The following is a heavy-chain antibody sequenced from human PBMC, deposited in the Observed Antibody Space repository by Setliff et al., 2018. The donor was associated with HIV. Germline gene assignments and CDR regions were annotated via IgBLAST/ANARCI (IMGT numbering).Heavy chain of an antibody. J-gene: IGHJ4*02. CDR3: ARVRLYNNALDY. D-gene: IGHD3-10*01. V-gene: IGHV1-2*02. Sequence: ASVKVSCKASGYTFSAYYIHWVRQAPGQGLEWMGWISPNGGDTYHADSVKGRVTLSRDNSKNTLYLQMNSLRPEDTAVYYCARVRLYNNALDYWGQGTLVTVSS. CDR1: GYTFSAYY. CDR2: ISPNGGDT.